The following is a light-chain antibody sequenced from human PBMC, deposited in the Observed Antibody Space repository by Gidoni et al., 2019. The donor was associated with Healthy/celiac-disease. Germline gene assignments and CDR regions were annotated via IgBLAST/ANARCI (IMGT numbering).Light chain of an antibody. V-gene: IGLV2-14*01. CDR2: EVS. Sequence: GTSSDVGGYNYVSWYQQHPGKAPKLMIYEVSNRPSGVSNRFSGSKSGNTASLTISGPQAEDEADYYCSSYTSSSTLVFGTGTKVTVL. J-gene: IGLJ1*01. CDR3: SSYTSSSTLV. CDR1: SSDVGGYNY.